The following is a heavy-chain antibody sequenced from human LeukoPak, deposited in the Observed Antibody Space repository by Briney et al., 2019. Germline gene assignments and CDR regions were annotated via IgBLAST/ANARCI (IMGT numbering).Heavy chain of an antibody. J-gene: IGHJ4*02. Sequence: SETLSLTCAVYGGSFSGYYWSWIRQPPGKGLEWIGEINHSGSTNYNPSLKSRVTISVDTSKNQFSLKLSSVTAADTAVYYCARHGPSITMVRGAIAPYFDYWGQGTLVTVSS. CDR1: GGSFSGYY. D-gene: IGHD3-10*01. CDR2: INHSGST. V-gene: IGHV4-34*01. CDR3: ARHGPSITMVRGAIAPYFDY.